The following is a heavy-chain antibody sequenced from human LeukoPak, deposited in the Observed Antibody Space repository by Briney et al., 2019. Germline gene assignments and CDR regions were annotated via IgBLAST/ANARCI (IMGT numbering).Heavy chain of an antibody. D-gene: IGHD3-10*01. V-gene: IGHV3-23*01. Sequence: PGGSLRLSCTTSGFAFSNYAMNWVRQAPGKGPEWVSGISGFNTYYADSVKGRFTIFRDNSKNTLYLQMNSLRAEDTAVYYCAKRLLWFGELLNASPIDYWGQGTLVTVSS. CDR3: AKRLLWFGELLNASPIDY. J-gene: IGHJ4*02. CDR1: GFAFSNYA. CDR2: ISGFNT.